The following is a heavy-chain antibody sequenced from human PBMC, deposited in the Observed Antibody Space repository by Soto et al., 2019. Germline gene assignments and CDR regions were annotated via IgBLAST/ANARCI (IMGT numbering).Heavy chain of an antibody. V-gene: IGHV1-69*02. Sequence: GASVKVSCKASGGTFSSYTISWVRQAPGQGLEWMGRIIPILGIANYAQKFQGRVTITADKSTSTAYMELSSLRSEDTAVYYCATYYDILTGYYEEYYFDYWGQGTLVTVS. D-gene: IGHD3-9*01. CDR3: ATYYDILTGYYEEYYFDY. J-gene: IGHJ4*02. CDR1: GGTFSSYT. CDR2: IIPILGIA.